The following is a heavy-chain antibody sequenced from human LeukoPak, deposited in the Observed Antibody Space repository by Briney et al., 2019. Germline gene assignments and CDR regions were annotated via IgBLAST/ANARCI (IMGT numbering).Heavy chain of an antibody. Sequence: GGTLRLSCAASGFTFRSYGMTWVRQAPGKGLEWVSAISGSGDSTYYADSVKGRFTISRDNSRNTLYLQMNSLRAEDTAVYYCATIDYWGQGTLVTVSS. CDR1: GFTFRSYG. CDR3: ATIDY. CDR2: ISGSGDST. V-gene: IGHV3-23*01. J-gene: IGHJ4*02.